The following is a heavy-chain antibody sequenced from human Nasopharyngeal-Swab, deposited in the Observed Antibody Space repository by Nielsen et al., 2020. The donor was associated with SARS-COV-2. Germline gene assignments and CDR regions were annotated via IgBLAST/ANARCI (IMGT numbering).Heavy chain of an antibody. CDR3: ARTILSSSPEEGFDY. D-gene: IGHD6-6*01. CDR2: ISSSSSYI. Sequence: WIRQPPGKGLEWVSSISSSSSYIYYADSVKGRFTIPRDNAKNSLYLQMNSLRAEDTAVYYCARTILSSSPEEGFDYWGQGTLVTVSS. J-gene: IGHJ4*02. V-gene: IGHV3-21*01.